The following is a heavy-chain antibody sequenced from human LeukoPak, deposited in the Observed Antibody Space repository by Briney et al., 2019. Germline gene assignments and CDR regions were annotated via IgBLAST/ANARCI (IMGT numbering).Heavy chain of an antibody. CDR3: ATTYSGSYYADY. V-gene: IGHV4-39*01. CDR2: IYHSGST. D-gene: IGHD1-26*01. J-gene: IGHJ4*02. Sequence: SETLSLTCTVSGGSISSSSYYWGWIRQPPGKGLEWIGSIYHSGSTYYNPSLKSRVTISVDTSKNQFSLKLSSVTAADTAVYYCATTYSGSYYADYWGQGTLVTVSS. CDR1: GGSISSSSYY.